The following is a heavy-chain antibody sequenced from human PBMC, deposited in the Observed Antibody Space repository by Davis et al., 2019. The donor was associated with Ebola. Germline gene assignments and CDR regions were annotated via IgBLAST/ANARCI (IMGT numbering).Heavy chain of an antibody. Sequence: GESLKLSCAASGFIFSSYAMSWVRQAPGKGLGWVSSISVRSITYHADSVKGRFTISRDNSKNTLYLQMNSLRAEDTAVYYCAKVHPPTTVTTGWFDPWGQGTLVTVSS. J-gene: IGHJ5*02. CDR3: AKVHPPTTVTTGWFDP. CDR2: ISVRSIT. CDR1: GFIFSSYA. D-gene: IGHD4-17*01. V-gene: IGHV3-23*01.